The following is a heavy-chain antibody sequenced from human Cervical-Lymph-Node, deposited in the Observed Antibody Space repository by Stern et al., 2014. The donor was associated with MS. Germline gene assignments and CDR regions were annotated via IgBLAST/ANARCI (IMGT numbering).Heavy chain of an antibody. CDR1: GYKFSIYW. Sequence: VQLEESGAELIRPGESLKISCKGSGYKFSIYWIAWVRQMPGKGLEGMGIIYPGDSEPRYSPSFQGQVTMSADKSTSTAYLQWSSLNASDTAMYFCARQTTAWASDVWGQGTLVTVSS. D-gene: IGHD1-14*01. CDR2: IYPGDSEP. CDR3: ARQTTAWASDV. J-gene: IGHJ4*02. V-gene: IGHV5-51*01.